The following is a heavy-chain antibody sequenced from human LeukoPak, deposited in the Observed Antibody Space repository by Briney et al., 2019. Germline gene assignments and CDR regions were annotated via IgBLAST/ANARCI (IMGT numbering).Heavy chain of an antibody. D-gene: IGHD6-19*01. Sequence: ASVKVSCKASGYTFTSYDINLVRQATGQGLEWMGWMNPNSGNTGYAQKFQGRVTITRNTSISTAYMELSSLRSEDTAVYYCARTIVGDPPTYSSGWYDYYYYMDVWGEGTTVTVSS. CDR1: GYTFTSYD. CDR3: ARTIVGDPPTYSSGWYDYYYYMDV. V-gene: IGHV1-8*03. J-gene: IGHJ6*03. CDR2: MNPNSGNT.